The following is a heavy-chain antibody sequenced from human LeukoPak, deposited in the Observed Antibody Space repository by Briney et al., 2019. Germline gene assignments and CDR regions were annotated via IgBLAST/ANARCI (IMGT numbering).Heavy chain of an antibody. Sequence: GSSVKVSCKASGGTFSSYAISWVRQAPGQGLEWMGGIIPIFGTANYAQKFQGRVTITTDESTGTAYMELSSLRSEDTAVYCCARLVLDVRIGYCSSTSCPNWFDPWGQGTLVTVSS. CDR1: GGTFSSYA. J-gene: IGHJ5*02. CDR3: ARLVLDVRIGYCSSTSCPNWFDP. D-gene: IGHD2-2*01. CDR2: IIPIFGTA. V-gene: IGHV1-69*05.